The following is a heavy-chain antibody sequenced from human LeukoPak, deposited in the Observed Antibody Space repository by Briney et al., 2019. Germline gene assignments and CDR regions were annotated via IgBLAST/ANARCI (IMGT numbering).Heavy chain of an antibody. J-gene: IGHJ6*04. CDR3: ARLAYGSGPYGMDV. Sequence: GESLRLSCAASGFTFSSYEMNRVRQAPGKGLEWVSYISSSGSTIYYADSVKGRFTISRDNAKNSLYLQMNSLRAEDTAVYYCARLAYGSGPYGMDVWGKGTTVTVSS. D-gene: IGHD3-10*01. V-gene: IGHV3-48*03. CDR2: ISSSGSTI. CDR1: GFTFSSYE.